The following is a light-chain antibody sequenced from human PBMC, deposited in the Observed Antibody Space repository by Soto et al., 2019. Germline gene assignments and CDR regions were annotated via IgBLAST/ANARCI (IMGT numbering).Light chain of an antibody. Sequence: AIRLSQSPSSLPASVGDRVSISCRASRDIRNVLAWYQHAPGKDPKVLIYGASILHSGVPSRSSSSGSGTDFTLTISSLLPEDFATYYCLQDFNYPITFCQGTRLEI. V-gene: IGKV1-6*01. J-gene: IGKJ5*01. CDR2: GAS. CDR3: LQDFNYPIT. CDR1: RDIRNV.